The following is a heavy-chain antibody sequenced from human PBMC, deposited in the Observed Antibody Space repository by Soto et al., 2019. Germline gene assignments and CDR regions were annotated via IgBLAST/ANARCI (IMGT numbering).Heavy chain of an antibody. CDR2: ISYGGSNK. J-gene: IGHJ6*02. V-gene: IGHV3-30*18. CDR3: AKERDYGKHRGYYYYGMDV. D-gene: IGHD4-17*01. CDR1: GFTFSSYG. Sequence: PGGSLRLSCAASGFTFSSYGMHWVRQAPGMGLEWVAVISYGGSNKYYADSVKGRFTISRDNSKNTLYLQMNSLRAEDTAVYYCAKERDYGKHRGYYYYGMDVWGQGTTVTVSS.